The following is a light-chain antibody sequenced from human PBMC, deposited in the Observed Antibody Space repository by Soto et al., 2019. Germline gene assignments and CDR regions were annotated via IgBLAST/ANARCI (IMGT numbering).Light chain of an antibody. Sequence: DIQMTQSPSSLSASVGDRVTITCQASQDISNYLNWYQQKPGKAPKLLIYDASNLETGVPSRFSGSGSGTDFTFTISSLQPEDIATYYCQGDTFGQGTKLEIK. J-gene: IGKJ2*01. CDR3: QGDT. CDR1: QDISNY. V-gene: IGKV1-33*01. CDR2: DAS.